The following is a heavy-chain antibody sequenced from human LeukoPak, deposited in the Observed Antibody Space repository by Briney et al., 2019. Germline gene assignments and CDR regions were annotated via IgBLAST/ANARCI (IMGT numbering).Heavy chain of an antibody. CDR2: LSWNSATV. Sequence: GRSLRLSCAASGFTFDNYAMHWVRQAPGKGLEWVSGLSWNSATVAYADSVKGRFTISRDNVKNSLYLQMNSLRAEDTALYYCARDGYSDAFDIWGQGAMVTVSS. D-gene: IGHD2-15*01. J-gene: IGHJ3*02. CDR3: ARDGYSDAFDI. CDR1: GFTFDNYA. V-gene: IGHV3-9*01.